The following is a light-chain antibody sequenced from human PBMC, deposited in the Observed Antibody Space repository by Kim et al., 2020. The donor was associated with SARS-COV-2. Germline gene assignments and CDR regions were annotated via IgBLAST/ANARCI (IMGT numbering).Light chain of an antibody. J-gene: IGKJ2*03. Sequence: LSPGERLPLSCRASQSISINYFSSYQQQSGPPPRLLLFGASHTATGIPDRFIGGGSGAYFTLPISRLEPEDFAVYYCQQYDSSVYSFGQGTKLEI. V-gene: IGKV3-20*01. CDR2: GAS. CDR1: QSISINY. CDR3: QQYDSSVYS.